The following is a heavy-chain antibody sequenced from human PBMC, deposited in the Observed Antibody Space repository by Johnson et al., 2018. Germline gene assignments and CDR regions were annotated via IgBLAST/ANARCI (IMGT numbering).Heavy chain of an antibody. CDR1: GFTFSSYG. CDR2: ISYDGSNK. V-gene: IGHV3-30*03. D-gene: IGHD6-13*01. Sequence: QVQLVESGGGVVQPGRSLRLSCAASGFTFSSYGMHWVRQAPGKGLEWVAVISYDGSNKYYADSVKGRFTISRDNSKNTLYLQMNSLRAEDTAVYYWARAHALYSNSAPYYYYMDVLGKGTTVTVSS. J-gene: IGHJ6*03. CDR3: ARAHALYSNSAPYYYYMDV.